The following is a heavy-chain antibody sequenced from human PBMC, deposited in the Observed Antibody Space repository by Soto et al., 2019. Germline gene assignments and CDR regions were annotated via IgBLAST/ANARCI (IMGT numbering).Heavy chain of an antibody. V-gene: IGHV4-31*03. CDR3: ARGRRSSGRHDAFDL. Sequence: QVQLQESGPGLVKPSQTLSLTCTVSGGSISSGGYYWSWIRQHPGKGLEWIGYIDYSGSTYYNPSLNRRLTRAVDTSKTQFPLQRRSVTAADTAVYYCARGRRSSGRHDAFDLWGQGTLVTVSS. D-gene: IGHD3-22*01. J-gene: IGHJ3*01. CDR1: GGSISSGGYY. CDR2: IDYSGST.